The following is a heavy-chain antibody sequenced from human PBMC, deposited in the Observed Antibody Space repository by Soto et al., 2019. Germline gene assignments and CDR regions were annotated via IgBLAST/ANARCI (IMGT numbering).Heavy chain of an antibody. J-gene: IGHJ6*02. CDR2: IYYSGST. CDR3: ARDYISGLANYYYYYGMDV. Sequence: PSETLSLTCTVSCGSISSYYWSWIRQPPGKGLEWIGYIYYSGSTNYNPSLKSRVTISVDTSKNQFSLKLSSVTAADTAVYYCARDYISGLANYYYYYGMDVWGQGTTVTVSS. D-gene: IGHD3-3*02. CDR1: CGSISSYY. V-gene: IGHV4-59*01.